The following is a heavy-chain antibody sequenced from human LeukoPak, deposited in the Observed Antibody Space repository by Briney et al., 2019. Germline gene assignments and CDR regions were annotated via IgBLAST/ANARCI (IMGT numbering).Heavy chain of an antibody. CDR1: GYTFTSYD. CDR2: MSPNSGDT. Sequence: ASVTVSCKASGYTFTSYDFNWVRQATGQRPEWMGWMSPNSGDTGYAQKFQDRVTMTRNTSISTAYMELSSLRSDDTAVYYCASGSSSWYGYYYYGMDVWGQGTTVTVSS. J-gene: IGHJ6*02. D-gene: IGHD6-13*01. CDR3: ASGSSSWYGYYYYGMDV. V-gene: IGHV1-8*01.